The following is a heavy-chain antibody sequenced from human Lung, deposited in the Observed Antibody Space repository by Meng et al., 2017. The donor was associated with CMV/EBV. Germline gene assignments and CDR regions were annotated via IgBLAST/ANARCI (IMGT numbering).Heavy chain of an antibody. CDR1: GGSISSYY. J-gene: IGHJ6*02. CDR2: IYYSGST. CDR3: ARDLGYCSSISCYYYYGMDV. D-gene: IGHD2-2*01. V-gene: IGHV4-59*01. Sequence: LXCTVSGGSISSYYWSWIRQPPGKGLEWIGYIYYSGSTNYNPSLKSRVTISVDTSKNQFSLKLSSVTAADTAVYYWARDLGYCSSISCYYYYGMDVWXQGTTVTVSS.